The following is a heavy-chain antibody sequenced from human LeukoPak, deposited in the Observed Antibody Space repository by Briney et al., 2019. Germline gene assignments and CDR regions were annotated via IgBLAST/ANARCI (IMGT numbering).Heavy chain of an antibody. J-gene: IGHJ5*02. D-gene: IGHD3-22*01. CDR2: ISWHSANI. V-gene: IGHV3-9*03. CDR3: AKGADSTGYNWFDP. CDR1: GLTFDDYA. Sequence: PGRSLRLSCAASGLTFDDYAMHWVRQVPGKGLEWVSGISWHSANIHYADSVKGRFTISRDNAKKSLYLQMNSLRPEDMAFYYCAKGADSTGYNWFDPWGQGTLVTVSS.